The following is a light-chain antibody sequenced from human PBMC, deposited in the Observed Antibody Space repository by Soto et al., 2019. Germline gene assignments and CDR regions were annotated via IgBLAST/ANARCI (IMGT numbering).Light chain of an antibody. CDR3: GTWDSSLSAHV. J-gene: IGLJ1*01. V-gene: IGLV1-51*02. Sequence: QSVLTQPPSGSAAPGQKVTISCSGSSSNIGNNYVSWYQQLPGTAPKLLIYENNKRPSGIPDRFSGSESGTSATLGITGLQTGDEADYYCGTWDSSLSAHVFGTGTKVTVL. CDR1: SSNIGNNY. CDR2: ENN.